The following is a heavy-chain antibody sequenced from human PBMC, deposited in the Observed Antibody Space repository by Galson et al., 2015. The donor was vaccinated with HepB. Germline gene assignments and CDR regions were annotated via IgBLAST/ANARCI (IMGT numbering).Heavy chain of an antibody. CDR2: MNPRSGNT. V-gene: IGHV1-8*01. CDR1: GYTFTSHD. CDR3: ARGGGYYDDSGYHIDAVDI. J-gene: IGHJ3*02. Sequence: SVKVSCKASGYTFTSHDINWVRQAPGKGLEWMVWMNPRSGNTGYAREFKGRVTVTRNTSISTAYMELSSLSSDDTAVYYCARGGGYYDDSGYHIDAVDIWGQGTMVIVSS. D-gene: IGHD3-22*01.